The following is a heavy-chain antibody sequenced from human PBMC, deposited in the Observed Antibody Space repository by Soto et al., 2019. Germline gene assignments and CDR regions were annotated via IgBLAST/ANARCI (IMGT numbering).Heavy chain of an antibody. CDR1: GYTFTSYG. J-gene: IGHJ4*02. D-gene: IGHD3-16*01. V-gene: IGHV1-18*01. CDR3: ARDGPMITFGGVIGIFDY. Sequence: ASVKVSCRASGYTFTSYGISWVRQAPGQGLEWMGWISAYNGNTNYAQKLQGRVTMTTDTSTSTAYMELRSLRSDDTAVYYCARDGPMITFGGVIGIFDYWGQGTLVTVSS. CDR2: ISAYNGNT.